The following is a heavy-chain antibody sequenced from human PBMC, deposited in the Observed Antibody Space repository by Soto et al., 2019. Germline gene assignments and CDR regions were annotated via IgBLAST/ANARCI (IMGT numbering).Heavy chain of an antibody. CDR2: ISYDGSDK. J-gene: IGHJ6*02. CDR1: VFSFSAYG. D-gene: IGHD6-6*01. CDR3: AKEDSCSFHFYYGMDV. V-gene: IGHV3-30*18. Sequence: QVQLVESGGGVVQPGRSLRLSCAVSVFSFSAYGMYWVRQAPGKELGWVAVISYDGSDKYYADSVKGRFTISRDNSKITLDMQMDRLGGDDTAVYDCAKEDSCSFHFYYGMDVWGQGTTVTVSS.